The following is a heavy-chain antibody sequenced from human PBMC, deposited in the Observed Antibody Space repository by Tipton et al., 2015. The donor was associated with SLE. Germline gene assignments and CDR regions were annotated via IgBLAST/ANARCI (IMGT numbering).Heavy chain of an antibody. Sequence: TLSLTCAVSGGSISSGGYSWSWIRQPPGKGLEWIGEINHSGSTNYNPSLKSRVTISVDTSKNRFSLKLSSVTAADTAVYYCARKWLRPFDYWGQGTLVTVSS. CDR1: GGSISSGGYS. CDR2: INHSGST. J-gene: IGHJ4*02. CDR3: ARKWLRPFDY. D-gene: IGHD5-12*01. V-gene: IGHV4-30-2*01.